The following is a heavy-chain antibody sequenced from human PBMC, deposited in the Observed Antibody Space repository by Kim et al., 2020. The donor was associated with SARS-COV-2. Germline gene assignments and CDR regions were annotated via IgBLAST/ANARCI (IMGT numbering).Heavy chain of an antibody. CDR3: ARQRGVEYSSSLHFDY. V-gene: IGHV4-39*01. D-gene: IGHD6-6*01. J-gene: IGHJ4*02. Sequence: SLKSRVTISVDTSKHQFSLKLSSVTAADTAVYYCARQRGVEYSSSLHFDYWGQGTLVTVSS.